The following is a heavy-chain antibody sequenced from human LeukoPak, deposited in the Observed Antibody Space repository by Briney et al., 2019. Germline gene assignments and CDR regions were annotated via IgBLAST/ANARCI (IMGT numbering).Heavy chain of an antibody. V-gene: IGHV3-7*01. J-gene: IGHJ4*02. CDR1: GFTFSSNW. CDR2: IKQDGSGA. Sequence: PGGSLRLSCAASGFTFSSNWMTWVRQAPGKGLEWVANIKQDGSGAFYVDSVKGRLTISRDNTRNSLYLQMNSLRAEDTAVYYCARDFDWGQGTRVTVSS. CDR3: ARDFD.